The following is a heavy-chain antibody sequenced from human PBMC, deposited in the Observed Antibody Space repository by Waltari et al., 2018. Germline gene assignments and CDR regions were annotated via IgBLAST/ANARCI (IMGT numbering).Heavy chain of an antibody. V-gene: IGHV4-34*01. D-gene: IGHD5-12*01. CDR2: INHSGST. Sequence: QVQLQQWGAGLLKPSETLSLTCAVYGGSFSGYYWSWIRQPPGKGLEWFGEINHSGSTTYNPSLKSRVTLSVDTSENQFSLKLSSVTAADTAVYYCARGGVWPRFRYFDYWGQGTLVTVSS. CDR3: ARGGVWPRFRYFDY. J-gene: IGHJ4*02. CDR1: GGSFSGYY.